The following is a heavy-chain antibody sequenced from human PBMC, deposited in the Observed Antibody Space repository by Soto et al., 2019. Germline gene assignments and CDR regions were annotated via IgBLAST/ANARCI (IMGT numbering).Heavy chain of an antibody. CDR2: IGGSGSFT. CDR3: ASIIEPHYFDQ. D-gene: IGHD3-10*01. J-gene: IGHJ4*02. Sequence: EVQLVESGGGLVKPGGSLRLSCAASGFTFRSFGMVWVRQAPGRGLEWVSSIGGSGSFTHSAGSVQGRFIISRDNAQESLFLQIHRLRVAEPVICYCASIIEPHYFDQWRQGNLVNVSS. V-gene: IGHV3-21*02. CDR1: GFTFRSFG.